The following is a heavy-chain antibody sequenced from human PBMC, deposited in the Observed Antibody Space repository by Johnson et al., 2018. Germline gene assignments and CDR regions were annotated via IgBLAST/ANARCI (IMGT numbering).Heavy chain of an antibody. V-gene: IGHV3-48*02. CDR2: ISSSSSTI. CDR1: GFTFSSYS. Sequence: VQLVQSGGGLVQPGGSLRLSCAASGFTFSSYSMNWVRQAPGKGLEWVSYISSSSSTIYYADSVKGRFTSSRDNAKNELYLQMNSLRDEDTAVYYCEREGTVTTGGAFDIWGQGTMSPSL. J-gene: IGHJ3*02. D-gene: IGHD4-17*01. CDR3: EREGTVTTGGAFDI.